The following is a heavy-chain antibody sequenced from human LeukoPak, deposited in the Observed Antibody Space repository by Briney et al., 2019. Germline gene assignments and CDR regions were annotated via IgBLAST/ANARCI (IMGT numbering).Heavy chain of an antibody. V-gene: IGHV3-21*01. CDR3: ARYGSGSYYNDY. CDR1: GFTFSSYS. CDR2: ISSSSSYI. Sequence: PGGSLRLSCAASGFTFSSYSMNWVRQAPGKGLEWVSSISSSSSYIYSADSVKGRFTISRDNAKNSLYLQMNSLRAEDAAVYYCARYGSGSYYNDYWGQGTLVTVSS. J-gene: IGHJ4*02. D-gene: IGHD3-10*01.